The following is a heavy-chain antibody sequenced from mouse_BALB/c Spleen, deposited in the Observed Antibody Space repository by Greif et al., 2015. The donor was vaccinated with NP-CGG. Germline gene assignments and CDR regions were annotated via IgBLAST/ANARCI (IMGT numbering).Heavy chain of an antibody. V-gene: IGHV1S29*02. D-gene: IGHD2-4*01. J-gene: IGHJ4*01. CDR3: ARGDYDNAMDY. CDR2: IYPYNGGT. CDR1: GYTFADYN. Sequence: VQLQQSGPELVKPGASVKISCKASGYTFADYNMHWVKQSHGKSLEWIGYIYPYNGGTGYNQKFKSKATLTVDNSSSTAYMELRSLTSEDSAVYYCARGDYDNAMDYWSQGTSVTVSS.